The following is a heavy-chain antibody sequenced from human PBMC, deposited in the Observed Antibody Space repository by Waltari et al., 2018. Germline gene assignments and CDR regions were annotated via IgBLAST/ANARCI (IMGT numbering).Heavy chain of an antibody. J-gene: IGHJ5*02. CDR1: GGSFSEDY. CDR2: INHSGSI. Sequence: QVQLQQWGAGLLKPSETLSLTCAVYGGSFSEDYWSWIRQPPGKGLEWIGEINHSGSINYNPSLKSRVTLSVDTSNNYISLRLSSVTAADTAVYYCARGARGKYSSSWYAGFDPWGQGTLVTVSS. V-gene: IGHV4-34*01. D-gene: IGHD6-13*01. CDR3: ARGARGKYSSSWYAGFDP.